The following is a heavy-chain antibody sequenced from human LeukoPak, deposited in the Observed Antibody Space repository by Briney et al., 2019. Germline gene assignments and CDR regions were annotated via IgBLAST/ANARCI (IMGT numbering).Heavy chain of an antibody. Sequence: PGGCLRLSCAASGFTVSSNYMSWVRQAPGKGLEWVSVIYSGGSTYYADSVKGRFTISRDNSKNTLYLQMNSLRAEDTAVYYCAKRSSSSRAYYFDYWGQGTLVTVSS. D-gene: IGHD6-6*01. CDR3: AKRSSSSRAYYFDY. J-gene: IGHJ4*02. CDR2: IYSGGST. CDR1: GFTVSSNY. V-gene: IGHV3-53*01.